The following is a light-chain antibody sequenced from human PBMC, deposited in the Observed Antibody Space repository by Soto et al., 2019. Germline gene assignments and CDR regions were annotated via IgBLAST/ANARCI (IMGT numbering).Light chain of an antibody. J-gene: IGKJ5*01. CDR2: DTS. Sequence: VLTLNHRNMFLYRGGRATGCRRANWGVVNFLASYQQKPGQAPRLLIFDTSNRATGIPARFSGSGYGTDFSLTISSLRPEDCAVYYFQQRSSWAPITFCQRTRLEI. V-gene: IGKV3-11*01. CDR1: WGVVNF. CDR3: QQRSSWAPIT.